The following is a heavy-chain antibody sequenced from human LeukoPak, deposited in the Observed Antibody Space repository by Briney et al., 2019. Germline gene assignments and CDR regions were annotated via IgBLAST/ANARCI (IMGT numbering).Heavy chain of an antibody. CDR1: GGSISSYY. J-gene: IGHJ4*02. CDR3: ARLTTVTTEPRFPLD. V-gene: IGHV4-59*01. D-gene: IGHD4-17*01. Sequence: PSETLSLTCTVSGGSISSYYWSWIRQPPGKGLEWIGYIYYSGSTNYNPSLKSRVTISVDTSKNQFSLKLSSVTAADTAVYYCARLTTVTTEPRFPLDWGQGTLVTVSS. CDR2: IYYSGST.